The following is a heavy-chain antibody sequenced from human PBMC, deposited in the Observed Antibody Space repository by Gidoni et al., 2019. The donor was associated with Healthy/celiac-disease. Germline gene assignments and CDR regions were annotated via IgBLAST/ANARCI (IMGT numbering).Heavy chain of an antibody. CDR1: GFTFSSYG. J-gene: IGHJ4*02. CDR3: AKDYPYRGGLIYSGYDALDY. Sequence: QVQLVESGGGVVQPGRSLRLSCAASGFTFSSYGMHWVRQAPGKGLGWVAVISYDGSNKYYADSVKGRFTISRDNSKNTLYLQMNSLRAEDTAVYYCAKDYPYRGGLIYSGYDALDYWGQGTLVTVSS. V-gene: IGHV3-30*18. CDR2: ISYDGSNK. D-gene: IGHD5-12*01.